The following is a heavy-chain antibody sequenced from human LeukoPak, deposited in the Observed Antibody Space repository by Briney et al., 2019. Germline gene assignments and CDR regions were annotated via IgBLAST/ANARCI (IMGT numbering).Heavy chain of an antibody. D-gene: IGHD4-17*01. CDR3: ARFSPGAYDFDY. J-gene: IGHJ4*02. CDR1: GGSISSYF. V-gene: IGHV4-59*12. Sequence: PSETLSLPFTFPGGSISSYFWSWIRQPPGKGLEWIGYIYYSGSTNYNPSLKSRVTLSVDTSKNQFSLKLSSVTAADTAVYYCARFSPGAYDFDYWGQGTLVTVSS. CDR2: IYYSGST.